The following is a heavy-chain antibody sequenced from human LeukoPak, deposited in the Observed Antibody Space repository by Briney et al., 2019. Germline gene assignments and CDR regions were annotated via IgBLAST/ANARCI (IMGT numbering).Heavy chain of an antibody. D-gene: IGHD2-2*01. CDR1: GFIFSTYE. Sequence: PGGSLRLSCTASGFIFSTYEMNWVRQAPGKGLEWVSYISSSSSIISFVDSVKGRFTISRDNAKNSLYLQMNSLRAEDTAVYYCARGRSSFLFDFWGQGTLVTVSS. J-gene: IGHJ4*02. V-gene: IGHV3-48*03. CDR3: ARGRSSFLFDF. CDR2: ISSSSSII.